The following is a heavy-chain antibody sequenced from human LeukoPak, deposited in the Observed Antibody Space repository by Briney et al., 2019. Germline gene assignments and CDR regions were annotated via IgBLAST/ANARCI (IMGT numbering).Heavy chain of an antibody. D-gene: IGHD2-8*01. CDR2: TYTSGST. Sequence: SQTLSLTCTVSGGSISSGSYYWSWIRQPAGKGLEWIGRTYTSGSTNYNPSLKSRVTISVDTSKNQFSLKLSSVTAADTAVYYCARDGLYGWGAFDIWGQGTMVTVSS. V-gene: IGHV4-61*02. J-gene: IGHJ3*02. CDR3: ARDGLYGWGAFDI. CDR1: GGSISSGSYY.